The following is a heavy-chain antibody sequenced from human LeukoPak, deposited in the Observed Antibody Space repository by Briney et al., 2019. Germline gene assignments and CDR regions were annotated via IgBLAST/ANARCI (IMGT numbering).Heavy chain of an antibody. Sequence: GGSLRLSCAASGFTFSSYAMTWVRQAPGKGLEWVSAISGSGGSTYYADSVKGRFTISRDNSKSTLYLQMNSLRAEDTAIYYCAKDTEYFGEGDAFDIWGQGTMVTVSS. J-gene: IGHJ3*02. D-gene: IGHD3-9*01. CDR2: ISGSGGST. CDR1: GFTFSSYA. CDR3: AKDTEYFGEGDAFDI. V-gene: IGHV3-23*01.